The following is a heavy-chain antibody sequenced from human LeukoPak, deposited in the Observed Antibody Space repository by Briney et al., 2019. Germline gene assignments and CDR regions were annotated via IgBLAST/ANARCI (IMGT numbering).Heavy chain of an antibody. D-gene: IGHD2-8*02. V-gene: IGHV3-23*01. Sequence: GGSLRLSCAASGFTVSNYAMTWVRQAPGKGLEWVSTISDGGADTYYADCVKGLFTISRDNYKNTLSLQMNSLRAEDTAVYYCAKALNLLVPSTSRWFDPWGQGTLVTVSS. CDR1: GFTVSNYA. CDR3: AKALNLLVPSTSRWFDP. CDR2: ISDGGADT. J-gene: IGHJ5*02.